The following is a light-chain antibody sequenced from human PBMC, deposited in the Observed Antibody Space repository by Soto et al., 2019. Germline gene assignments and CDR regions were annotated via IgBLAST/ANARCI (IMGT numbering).Light chain of an antibody. CDR3: AAWDDSLNGPVVV. V-gene: IGLV1-44*01. J-gene: IGLJ2*01. CDR2: SNN. Sequence: QSVLTQPPSASGTPGQRVTISCSGSSSNNGSNTVNWYQQLPGTAPKLLIYSNNQRPSGVPDRFSGSKSGTSASLANSGLQSQDEADYYCAAWDDSLNGPVVVFGGGTKVTVL. CDR1: SSNNGSNT.